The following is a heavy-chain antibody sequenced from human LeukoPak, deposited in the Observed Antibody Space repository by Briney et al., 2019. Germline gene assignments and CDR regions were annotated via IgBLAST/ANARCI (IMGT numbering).Heavy chain of an antibody. CDR2: INPSGGST. CDR3: ARGFLGYFGLDV. V-gene: IGHV1-46*01. CDR1: GYTFTSYY. J-gene: IGHJ6*02. Sequence: ASVKVSCKASGYTFTSYYMHWVRQAPGQGLEWMGIINPSGGSTSYAQKFQGRVTMTRNTSISTVYMELSSLRSEDTAIYYCARGFLGYFGLDVWGQGTTVIVSS. D-gene: IGHD3-16*01.